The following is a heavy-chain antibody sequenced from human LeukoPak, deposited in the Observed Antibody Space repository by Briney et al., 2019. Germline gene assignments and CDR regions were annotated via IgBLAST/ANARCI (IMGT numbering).Heavy chain of an antibody. V-gene: IGHV3-49*04. D-gene: IGHD2-21*02. CDR2: IRSKAYGGTT. CDR1: GFTFGDYD. J-gene: IGHJ4*02. CDR3: TRGPDCGGDCYYDY. Sequence: GGSLRLSCTASGFTFGDYDMSWVRQAPGKGLEWVCFIRSKAYGGTTEYAASVKGRFTISRDDSKSIAYLQMNSLKTEDTAVYYCTRGPDCGGDCYYDYWGQGTLVTVSS.